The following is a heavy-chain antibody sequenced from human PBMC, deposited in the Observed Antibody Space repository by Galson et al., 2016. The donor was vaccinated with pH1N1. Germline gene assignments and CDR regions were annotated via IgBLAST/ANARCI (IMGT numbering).Heavy chain of an antibody. CDR3: ARALRPVSILGEAFDI. J-gene: IGHJ3*02. D-gene: IGHD2/OR15-2a*01. V-gene: IGHV1-18*01. Sequence: SVKVSCKASGYTFTIYGISWVRQAPGQGLEWMGWISPYSGNTKYAQKVQGRVTMTTEKSTGTSYMELRSLTSDDTAVYFCARALRPVSILGEAFDIWGQGTMVTVSS. CDR2: ISPYSGNT. CDR1: GYTFTIYG.